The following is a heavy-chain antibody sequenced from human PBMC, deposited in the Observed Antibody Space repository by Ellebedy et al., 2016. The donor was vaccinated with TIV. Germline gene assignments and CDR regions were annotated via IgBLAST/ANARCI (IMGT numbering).Heavy chain of an antibody. CDR1: EYSFSSFW. D-gene: IGHD1-1*01. J-gene: IGHJ6*02. V-gene: IGHV5-51*01. CDR3: ARRVAVPYNTGGMDV. Sequence: GESLKISCKGSEYSFSSFWVGCVRPMHGKGLEWMGSIYPVDPATTYSPSLPGHATFSADRSIATAYLKWSSLKASDTAVYYCARRVAVPYNTGGMDVWGQGTTVTV. CDR2: IYPVDPAT.